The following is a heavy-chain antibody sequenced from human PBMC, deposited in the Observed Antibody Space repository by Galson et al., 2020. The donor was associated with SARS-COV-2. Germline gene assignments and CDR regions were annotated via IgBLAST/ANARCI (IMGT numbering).Heavy chain of an antibody. CDR3: AGNPYYYDFYWFDP. D-gene: IGHD3-22*01. V-gene: IGHV3-48*02. Sequence: TGGSLRLSCAASGFTFSSYSMNWVRQAPGQGLEWVSYISSSSSTIYYADSVKGRFTISRDNAKNSLYLQMNSLRDEDTAVYYCAGNPYYYDFYWFDPWGQGTLVTVSS. CDR1: GFTFSSYS. J-gene: IGHJ5*02. CDR2: ISSSSSTI.